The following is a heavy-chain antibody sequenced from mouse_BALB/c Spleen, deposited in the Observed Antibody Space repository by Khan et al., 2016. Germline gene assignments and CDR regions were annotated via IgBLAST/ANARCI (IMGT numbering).Heavy chain of an antibody. V-gene: IGHV3-2*02. CDR2: ISYSGDT. Sequence: EVELVESGPGLVKPSQSLSLTCTVTGYSITSDYAWNWIRQFPGNKLVWLGYISYSGDTHYNPSLTSRISITRDTSKNQFFLQLNSVTAEDTATXYCEREDYAWFAYWGQGTLVTVSA. CDR3: EREDYAWFAY. CDR1: GYSITSDYA. J-gene: IGHJ3*01. D-gene: IGHD1-1*02.